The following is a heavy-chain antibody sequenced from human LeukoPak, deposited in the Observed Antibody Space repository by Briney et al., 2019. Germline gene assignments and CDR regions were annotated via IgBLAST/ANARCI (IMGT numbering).Heavy chain of an antibody. CDR2: TYYSGST. J-gene: IGHJ4*02. Sequence: TETLSLTCTVSGGSISSSSYYWGWIRQPPGKGLVWIGSTYYSGSTYYNPSLKSRVTISVDTSKNQFSLKLSSVTAADTAVYYCARTEIVVVPAAVDYWGQGTLVTVSS. V-gene: IGHV4-39*07. CDR3: ARTEIVVVPAAVDY. D-gene: IGHD2-2*01. CDR1: GGSISSSSYY.